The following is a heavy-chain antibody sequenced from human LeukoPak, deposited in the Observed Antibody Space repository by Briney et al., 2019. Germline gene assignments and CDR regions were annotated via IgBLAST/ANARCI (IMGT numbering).Heavy chain of an antibody. V-gene: IGHV1-69*05. CDR3: ARDQEAFDY. Sequence: SVKVSCKASGGTFSSYAISWVRQAPGQGLEWMGGIIPIFGTANYAQKFQGRVTVTRDTSTSTVHMELSGLRSEDTAVYYCARDQEAFDYWGQGTLVTVSS. CDR1: GGTFSSYA. J-gene: IGHJ4*02. CDR2: IIPIFGTA.